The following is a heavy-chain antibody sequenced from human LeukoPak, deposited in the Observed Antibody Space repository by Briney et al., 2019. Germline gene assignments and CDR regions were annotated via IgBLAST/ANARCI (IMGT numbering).Heavy chain of an antibody. CDR1: GYSFTGYW. D-gene: IGHD2-2*01. J-gene: IGHJ3*02. CDR3: ASSRSDAFDI. V-gene: IGHV5-51*01. CDR2: IYPGDSDT. Sequence: GESLKISCKGFGYSFTGYWIGWVRQMPGKGLEWMGVIYPGDSDTRYSPSFQGQVTISVDKSISTAYLQWSSLKASDTAMYYCASSRSDAFDIWGQGTMVTVSS.